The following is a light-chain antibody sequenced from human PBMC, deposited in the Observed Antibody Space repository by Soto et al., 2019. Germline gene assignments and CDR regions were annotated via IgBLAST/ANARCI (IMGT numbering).Light chain of an antibody. CDR2: TAS. J-gene: IGKJ1*01. CDR3: QKYNSVPRT. Sequence: DVQMTQSPSSLSASVGDRVTITCRASQGISNFLAWYQQKPWKVPKLLIYTASTLQSGVPSRFSGSGSGTDFTLTISSLQPEDVATYYCQKYNSVPRTFGQGTKVEIK. CDR1: QGISNF. V-gene: IGKV1-27*01.